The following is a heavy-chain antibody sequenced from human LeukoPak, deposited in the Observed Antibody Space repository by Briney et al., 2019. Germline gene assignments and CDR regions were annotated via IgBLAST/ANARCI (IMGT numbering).Heavy chain of an antibody. CDR2: INPNSGGT. CDR1: GYTFTGYY. D-gene: IGHD3-9*01. V-gene: IGHV1-2*02. Sequence: ASVKVSCTASGYTFTGYYMHWVRQAPGQGLEWMGWINPNSGGTNYSQKFQGRVTMTRDTSISTAYMELSRLRSDDTAVYYCARDRASLRYSATGFFYWGQGTLVTVSS. CDR3: ARDRASLRYSATGFFY. J-gene: IGHJ4*02.